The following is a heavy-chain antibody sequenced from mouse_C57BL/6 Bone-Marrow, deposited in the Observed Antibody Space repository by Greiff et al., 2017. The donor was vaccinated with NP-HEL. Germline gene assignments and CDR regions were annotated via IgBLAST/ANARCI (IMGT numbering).Heavy chain of an antibody. CDR1: GYSITSGYY. D-gene: IGHD2-2*01. CDR2: ISYDGSN. J-gene: IGHJ4*01. Sequence: EVQLQESGPGLVKPSQSLSLTCSVTGYSITSGYYWNWIRQFPGNKLEWMGYISYDGSNNYNPSLKNRISITRDTSKNQFFLKLNSLTTEDTATYYCAREGGSTMVTTIDYYYAMDYWGQGTSVTVSS. V-gene: IGHV3-6*01. CDR3: AREGGSTMVTTIDYYYAMDY.